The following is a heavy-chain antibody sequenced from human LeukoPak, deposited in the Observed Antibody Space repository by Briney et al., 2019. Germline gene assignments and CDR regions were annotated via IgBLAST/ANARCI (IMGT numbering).Heavy chain of an antibody. D-gene: IGHD1-26*01. J-gene: IGHJ4*02. CDR2: ISGSGGST. Sequence: GGSLRLSCAASGFTFSDYAMSWVRQAPGKGLEWVSVISGSGGSTYYADSVKGRFTISRDNSKNTLYLQMNSLRAEDTAVYSCAKDRRGSGIVGDYYIDYWGQRTLVAVSS. CDR3: AKDRRGSGIVGDYYIDY. V-gene: IGHV3-23*01. CDR1: GFTFSDYA.